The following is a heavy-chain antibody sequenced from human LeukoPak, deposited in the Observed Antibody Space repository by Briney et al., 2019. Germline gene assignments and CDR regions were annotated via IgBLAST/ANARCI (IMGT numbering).Heavy chain of an antibody. Sequence: SETLSLTCAVDGGSFSGYYWSWIRQPPGKGLEWIGEINHSGSTNYNPSLKSRVTISVDTSKNQFSLKLSSVTAADTAVYYCASRYCSSTSCYLPDYWGQGTLVTVSS. J-gene: IGHJ4*02. CDR2: INHSGST. D-gene: IGHD2-2*01. CDR1: GGSFSGYY. CDR3: ASRYCSSTSCYLPDY. V-gene: IGHV4-34*01.